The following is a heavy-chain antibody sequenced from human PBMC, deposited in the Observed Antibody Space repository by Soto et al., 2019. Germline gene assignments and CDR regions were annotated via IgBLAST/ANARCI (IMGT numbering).Heavy chain of an antibody. CDR2: INPSGGST. CDR1: GYTFTSYY. Sequence: ASVKVSCKASGYTFTSYYMHWVRQAPGQGLEWMGIINPSGGSTSYAQKFQGRVTMTRDTSTSTVYMELSSLRSEDTALYYCARAQLAVRCFDYWGQGTQVTVSS. D-gene: IGHD6-6*01. V-gene: IGHV1-46*01. CDR3: ARAQLAVRCFDY. J-gene: IGHJ4*02.